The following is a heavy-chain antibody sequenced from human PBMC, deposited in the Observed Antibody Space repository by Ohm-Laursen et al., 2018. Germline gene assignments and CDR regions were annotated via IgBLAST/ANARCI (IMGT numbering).Heavy chain of an antibody. Sequence: SVKVSCKVSGGTFSSYAISWVRQAPGQGLEWMGGIIPIFGTANYAQKFQGRVTITADESTSTAYMELSSLRSEDTAVYYCARDTFGGNSEDDYWGQGTLVTVSS. CDR3: ARDTFGGNSEDDY. V-gene: IGHV1-69*13. CDR1: GGTFSSYA. CDR2: IIPIFGTA. J-gene: IGHJ4*02. D-gene: IGHD4-23*01.